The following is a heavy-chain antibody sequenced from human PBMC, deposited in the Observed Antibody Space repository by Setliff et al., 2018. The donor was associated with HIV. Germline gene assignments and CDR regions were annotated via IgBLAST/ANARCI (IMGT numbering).Heavy chain of an antibody. Sequence: PGGSLRLSCAASGFTVSSNYMNWVRQAPGKGLEWVSYISSSSSTIYYADSVKGRFTISRDNAKNSLYLQMNSLRAEDTAVYYCARSRAAGFDYWGQGTLVTVSS. D-gene: IGHD6-13*01. CDR3: ARSRAAGFDY. CDR2: ISSSSSTI. J-gene: IGHJ4*02. V-gene: IGHV3-48*01. CDR1: GFTVSSNY.